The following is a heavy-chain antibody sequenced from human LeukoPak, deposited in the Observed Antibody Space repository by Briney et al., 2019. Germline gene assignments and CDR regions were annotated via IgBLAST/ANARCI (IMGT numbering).Heavy chain of an antibody. J-gene: IGHJ4*02. Sequence: GGSLRLSCAASGFTFDDYAMHWVRQAPGKGLEWVSAISGSGGSTYYADSVKGRFTISRDNSKNTLYLQMNSLRAEDTAVYYCAKALSTSFDFDYWGQGTLVTVSS. D-gene: IGHD2-2*01. V-gene: IGHV3-23*01. CDR2: ISGSGGST. CDR3: AKALSTSFDFDY. CDR1: GFTFDDYA.